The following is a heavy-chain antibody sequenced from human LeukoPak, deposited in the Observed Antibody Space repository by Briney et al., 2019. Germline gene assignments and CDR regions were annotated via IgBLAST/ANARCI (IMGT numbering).Heavy chain of an antibody. CDR2: ISYDGSNA. J-gene: IGHJ6*02. Sequence: GGALRLSCAASGFTFSSYGMHWVRQAPGKGLEWVALISYDGSNAYYADSVKGRFTISRDNSKNTVFLQMISLRAEDTAVYYCAKGFDYYYDSSQYYYGMDVWGQGTTVTVS. CDR3: AKGFDYYYDSSQYYYGMDV. D-gene: IGHD3-22*01. V-gene: IGHV3-30*18. CDR1: GFTFSSYG.